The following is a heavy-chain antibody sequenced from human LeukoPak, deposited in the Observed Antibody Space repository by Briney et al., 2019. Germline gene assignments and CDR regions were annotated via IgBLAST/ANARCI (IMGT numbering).Heavy chain of an antibody. Sequence: GGSLRLSCAASGFTFSSYAMHWVRQAPGKGLEWVAVISYDGSNKYYADSVKGRFTISRDNSKNTLYLQMNSLRAEDTAIYYCAKHESATYRYFDYWGQGTLVTVSS. D-gene: IGHD3-3*01. CDR1: GFTFSSYA. CDR3: AKHESATYRYFDY. J-gene: IGHJ4*02. CDR2: ISYDGSNK. V-gene: IGHV3-30*04.